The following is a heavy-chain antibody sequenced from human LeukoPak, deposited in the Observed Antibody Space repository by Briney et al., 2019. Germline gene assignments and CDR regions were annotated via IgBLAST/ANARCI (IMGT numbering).Heavy chain of an antibody. CDR3: AKDYGSGSYALGVFDY. D-gene: IGHD3-10*01. CDR2: ISGSGGST. J-gene: IGHJ4*02. Sequence: GGSLRLSCAASGFTFSSFAMSWVRQAPGKGLEWVSAISGSGGSTYYADSVKGRFTISRDNSKNTLYLQMNSLRAEDTAVYYCAKDYGSGSYALGVFDYWGQGTLVTVSS. CDR1: GFTFSSFA. V-gene: IGHV3-23*01.